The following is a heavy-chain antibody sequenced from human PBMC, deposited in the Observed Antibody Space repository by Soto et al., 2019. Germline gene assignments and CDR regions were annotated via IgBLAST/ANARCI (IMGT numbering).Heavy chain of an antibody. CDR3: ARSTYYYDSSGYYQYDY. CDR1: GFTFSNYA. J-gene: IGHJ4*02. Sequence: PGGSLRLSCAASGFTFSNYAVTWVRQAPGKGLEWVSTISGSGGSTYYADSVKGRFTISRDNSKNTLYLQMDSLRAEDTAVYYCARSTYYYDSSGYYQYDYWGQGTLVTVSS. D-gene: IGHD3-22*01. CDR2: ISGSGGST. V-gene: IGHV3-23*01.